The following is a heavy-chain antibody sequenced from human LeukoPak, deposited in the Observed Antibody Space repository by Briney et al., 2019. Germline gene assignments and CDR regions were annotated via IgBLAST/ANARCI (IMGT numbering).Heavy chain of an antibody. D-gene: IGHD2-2*01. CDR1: GGSISSYY. Sequence: PSETLSLTCTVSGGSISSYYWSCIRQPPGKGLEWLGYIYYSGSTNDNPSLKSRVTISVDTSKNQFSLKLSSVTAADTAVYYCARVGVPTAFDYGGQGPLVSVSS. J-gene: IGHJ4*02. CDR2: IYYSGST. V-gene: IGHV4-59*01. CDR3: ARVGVPTAFDY.